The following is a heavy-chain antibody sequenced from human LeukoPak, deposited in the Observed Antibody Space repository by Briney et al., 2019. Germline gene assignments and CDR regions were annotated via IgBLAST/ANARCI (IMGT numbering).Heavy chain of an antibody. Sequence: PGGSLGLSCAASGFTFSSYAMSWVRQAPGKGLEWVSAISGSGGSTYYADSVKGRFTISRDNSKNTLSLQMNSLRAEDTAVYYCAKGWEKVVASVFVDWGQGTLVTVSS. D-gene: IGHD1-26*01. J-gene: IGHJ4*02. CDR2: ISGSGGST. CDR1: GFTFSSYA. V-gene: IGHV3-23*01. CDR3: AKGWEKVVASVFVD.